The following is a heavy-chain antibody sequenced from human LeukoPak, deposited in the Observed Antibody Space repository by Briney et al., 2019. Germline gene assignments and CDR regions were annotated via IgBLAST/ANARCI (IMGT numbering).Heavy chain of an antibody. D-gene: IGHD3-10*01. CDR2: IDTDGTTT. CDR1: EFTFSNYW. CDR3: ARSGTMARGVISHYYYYGMDV. J-gene: IGHJ6*02. V-gene: IGHV3-74*01. Sequence: GGSLRLSCTTSEFTFSNYWMHWVRQVPGKGLVWVSRIDTDGTTTDYADSVKGRFTISRDNAKNTLYLQMNSLRADDTAVYYCARSGTMARGVISHYYYYGMDVWGQGTTVTVSS.